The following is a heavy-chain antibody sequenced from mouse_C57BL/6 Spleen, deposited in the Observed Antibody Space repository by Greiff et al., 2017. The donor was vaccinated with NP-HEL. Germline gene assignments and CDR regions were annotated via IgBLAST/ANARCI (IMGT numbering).Heavy chain of an antibody. D-gene: IGHD1-1*01. CDR1: GFTFSSYA. V-gene: IGHV5-4*01. CDR2: IIDGGSYT. Sequence: EVQVVESGGGLVKPGGSLKLSCAASGFTFSSYAMSWVRQTPEKRLEWVATIIDGGSYTYYPDNVKGRFTFSGDNAKNNLYLQMSNLKTEDTAMYYCARNHNTGSLFAYWGQGTLVTVSA. J-gene: IGHJ3*01. CDR3: ARNHNTGSLFAY.